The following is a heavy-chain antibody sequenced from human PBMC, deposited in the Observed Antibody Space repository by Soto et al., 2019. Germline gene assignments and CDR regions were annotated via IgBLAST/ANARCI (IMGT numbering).Heavy chain of an antibody. J-gene: IGHJ4*02. CDR3: AMIEYSSGSDY. V-gene: IGHV1-69*01. CDR1: GGTFSSFP. Sequence: QVQLVQSGAEVKKPGSSVKVSCKASGGTFSSFPIAWVRQAPGQGLEWVGGIMPIFGTTKYAQHFRDRVTIYADVSTSTAYMELSSLRFEDTAVYYCAMIEYSSGSDYWGQGTLVTVFS. CDR2: IMPIFGTT. D-gene: IGHD6-19*01.